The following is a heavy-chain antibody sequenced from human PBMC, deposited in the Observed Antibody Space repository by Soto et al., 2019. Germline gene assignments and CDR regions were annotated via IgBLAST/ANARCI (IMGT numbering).Heavy chain of an antibody. V-gene: IGHV3-30-3*01. Sequence: QVQLVESGGGMVQPGRSLRLSCSVSGFTFSSHAMHWVRQAPGKGLEWVALISSDGSNKYYADSVKGRFTTSRDNSNNTMYLHMNSLRVEDTAVYYCARDDEGGSDCDLGYWGQGALVTVSS. CDR3: ARDDEGGSDCDLGY. CDR1: GFTFSSHA. CDR2: ISSDGSNK. J-gene: IGHJ4*02. D-gene: IGHD1-26*01.